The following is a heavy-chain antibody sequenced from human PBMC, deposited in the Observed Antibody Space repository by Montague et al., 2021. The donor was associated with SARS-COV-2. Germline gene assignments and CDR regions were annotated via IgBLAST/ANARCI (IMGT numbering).Heavy chain of an antibody. Sequence: SETLSLNCTVSGGPISSSSYYWGWIRQPPGKGLEWIGSIYYSGSTYYNPSLKSRVTISVDTSKNQFSLKLSSVTAADTAVYYCARVKSMITFGGVIVLFDYWGQGTLVTVSS. CDR1: GGPISSSSYY. CDR2: IYYSGST. J-gene: IGHJ4*02. CDR3: ARVKSMITFGGVIVLFDY. V-gene: IGHV4-39*07. D-gene: IGHD3-16*02.